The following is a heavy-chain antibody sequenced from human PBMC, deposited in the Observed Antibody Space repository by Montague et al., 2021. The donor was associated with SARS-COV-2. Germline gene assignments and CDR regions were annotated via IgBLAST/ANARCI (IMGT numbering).Heavy chain of an antibody. D-gene: IGHD2-2*01. J-gene: IGHJ3*02. V-gene: IGHV3-30-3*01. Sequence: RLSCAASGFTFSSYAMHWVRQAPGKGLEWVAVISYDGSNKYYADSVKGRFTISRDNSKNTLYLQMNSLRAEDTAVYYCARDGDIVVVNDAFDIWGQGTMVTVSS. CDR2: ISYDGSNK. CDR1: GFTFSSYA. CDR3: ARDGDIVVVNDAFDI.